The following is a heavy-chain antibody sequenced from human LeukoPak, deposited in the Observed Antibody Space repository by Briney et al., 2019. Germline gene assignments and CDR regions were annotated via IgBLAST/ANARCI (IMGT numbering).Heavy chain of an antibody. CDR3: TRHRYGSGSYSDY. V-gene: IGHV4-39*01. J-gene: IGHJ4*02. Sequence: SGTLSLTSTVSGGSTSSHSSYGGCIRPPPREGLGLIRTIDYSASTYYKSSLKSRITISVDTSKNQFSLRLSSVTAADTAVYYCTRHRYGSGSYSDYGGQGTLVTVSS. D-gene: IGHD3-10*01. CDR2: IDYSAST. CDR1: GGSTSSHSSY.